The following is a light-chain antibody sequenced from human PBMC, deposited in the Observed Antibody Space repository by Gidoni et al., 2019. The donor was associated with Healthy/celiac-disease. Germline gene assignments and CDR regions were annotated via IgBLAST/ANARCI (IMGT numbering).Light chain of an antibody. V-gene: IGLV3-1*01. CDR2: QDS. CDR1: KLGDKY. CDR3: QAWDSSAAV. J-gene: IGLJ2*01. Sequence: SYELTQPPSVSVSPGQTASITCSGDKLGDKYACWYQQKPGQSPVLVIYQDSKRPSGSPERFSGSNSGDTATLTLRGTHAMDEADYYCQAWDSSAAVFGGGTKLTVL.